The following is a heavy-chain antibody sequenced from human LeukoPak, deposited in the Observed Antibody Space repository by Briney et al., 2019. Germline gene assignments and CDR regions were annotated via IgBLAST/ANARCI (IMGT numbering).Heavy chain of an antibody. CDR2: LRNKANSYTT. CDR1: GFTFSDHY. D-gene: IGHD1-26*01. V-gene: IGHV3-72*01. CDR3: ARVGIVGATGYFDN. J-gene: IGHJ4*02. Sequence: PGGSLRLSCAASGFTFSDHYMDWLRQAPGKGLEWVGCLRNKANSYTTEYAASVKGRFIISRDDSKNSLYLRMNSLKTEDTAVYYCARVGIVGATGYFDNWGQGTLVTVSS.